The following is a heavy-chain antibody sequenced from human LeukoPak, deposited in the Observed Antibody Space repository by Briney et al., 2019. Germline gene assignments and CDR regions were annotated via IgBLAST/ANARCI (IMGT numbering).Heavy chain of an antibody. J-gene: IGHJ6*03. V-gene: IGHV4-59*08. CDR3: ARQYYFDYYYMDV. CDR1: GGSISNYY. CDR2: IYYSGST. Sequence: PSETLSLTCTVSGGSISNYYWSWIRQPPGKGLEWVGYIYYSGSTNYNPSLKSRVTISVDTSKNQFSLKLSSVTAADTAVYYCARQYYFDYYYMDVWGKGTTVTVSS.